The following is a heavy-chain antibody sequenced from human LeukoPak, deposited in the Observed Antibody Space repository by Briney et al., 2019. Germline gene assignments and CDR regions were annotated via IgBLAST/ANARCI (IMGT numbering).Heavy chain of an antibody. CDR3: VRDFWGTYDY. J-gene: IGHJ4*02. V-gene: IGHV1-2*06. CDR1: GYTFTGYY. D-gene: IGHD3-16*01. Sequence: ASVKVSCKASGYTFTGYYMHWVRQAPGQGLEWVGRLNPKIGDTYYAQKFQGRVTITGDTSINTAYMELSSLRSDDTAMYYCVRDFWGTYDYWGQGTLVTVSS. CDR2: LNPKIGDT.